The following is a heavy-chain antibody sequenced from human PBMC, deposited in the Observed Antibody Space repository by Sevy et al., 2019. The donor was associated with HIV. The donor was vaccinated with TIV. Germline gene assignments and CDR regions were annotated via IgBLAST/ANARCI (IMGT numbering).Heavy chain of an antibody. J-gene: IGHJ5*02. CDR2: IIPIFGTA. Sequence: ASVKVSCKASGGTFSRYAISWVRQAPGQGLEWMGGIIPIFGTANYAQKFQGRVTITADESTSTAYMELSSLRSEDTAVYYCARERLADSSSFDPWGQGTLVTVSS. D-gene: IGHD6-6*01. CDR3: ARERLADSSSFDP. CDR1: GGTFSRYA. V-gene: IGHV1-69*01.